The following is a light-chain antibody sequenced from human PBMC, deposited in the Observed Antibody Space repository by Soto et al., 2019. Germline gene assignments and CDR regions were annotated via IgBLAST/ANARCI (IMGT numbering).Light chain of an antibody. CDR3: SSYTSSSTLYV. Sequence: QSVLTQPVSVSGSPGQSITISCTGTSSDVGGYNYVSWYQQHPGKAPKLMIYDVSNRPSGVSNRFSGSKSGNTASLTISGLQAEDEADYYCSSYTSSSTLYVFGTGTQLTVL. J-gene: IGLJ1*01. CDR1: SSDVGGYNY. CDR2: DVS. V-gene: IGLV2-14*01.